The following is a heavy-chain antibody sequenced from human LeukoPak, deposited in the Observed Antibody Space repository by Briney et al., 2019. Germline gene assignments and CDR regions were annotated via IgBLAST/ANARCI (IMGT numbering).Heavy chain of an antibody. Sequence: GGSLRLSCAASGFTFSSYAMHWVRQAPGKGLEWVAPISNDGSNKYYADSVKGRFTISRDNFKNTLYLQMNSLRAEDTAVYYCARDLRGFYFDYWGQGTLVTVSS. D-gene: IGHD3-10*01. CDR3: ARDLRGFYFDY. J-gene: IGHJ4*02. CDR1: GFTFSSYA. V-gene: IGHV3-30-3*01. CDR2: ISNDGSNK.